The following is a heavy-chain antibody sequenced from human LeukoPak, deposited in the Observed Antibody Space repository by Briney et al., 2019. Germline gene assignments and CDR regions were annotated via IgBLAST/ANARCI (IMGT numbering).Heavy chain of an antibody. V-gene: IGHV3-7*01. Sequence: GGSLRLSCAASGFTFSSCWMSWVRQAPGKGLEWVANIKQDGSEKYYVDSVKGRFTISRDNAKNSLYLQMNSLRAEDTAVYYCARFTRGYDYWGQGTLVTVSS. D-gene: IGHD3-3*01. CDR1: GFTFSSCW. CDR2: IKQDGSEK. J-gene: IGHJ4*02. CDR3: ARFTRGYDY.